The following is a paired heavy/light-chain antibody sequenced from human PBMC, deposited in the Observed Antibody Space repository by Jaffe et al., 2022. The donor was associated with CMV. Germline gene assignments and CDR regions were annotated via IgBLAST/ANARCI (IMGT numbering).Light chain of an antibody. J-gene: IGKJ4*01. CDR2: AAS. CDR3: QRYDDVPHT. V-gene: IGKV1-27*01. CDR1: QGIGKS. Sequence: DIQMTQSPSSLSASVGDRVTITCRASQGIGKSLAWYQQKPGKVPNLLIQAASTLQSGVPSRFSGSASATDFTLTISSLQPEDVATYYCQRYDDVPHTFGGGTKVEIK.
Heavy chain of an antibody. D-gene: IGHD6-13*01. CDR3: GRGWAIDY. CDR1: GGSVSSNNDA. CDR2: TYYNSKWYS. J-gene: IGHJ4*02. V-gene: IGHV6-1*01. Sequence: QVQLQQSGPGLVNPSQTLSLTCAISGGSVSSNNDAWNWIRQSPSRGLEWLGRTYYNSKWYSDYAASVKSRITISADTSKNQFSLQLNSVTPDDTAVYYCGRGWAIDYWGQGTLVTVSS.